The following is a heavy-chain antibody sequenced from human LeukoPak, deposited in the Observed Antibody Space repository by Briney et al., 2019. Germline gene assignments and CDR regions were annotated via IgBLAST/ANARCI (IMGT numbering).Heavy chain of an antibody. CDR3: ARGYSYYDFWSGWGGGMDV. V-gene: IGHV3-53*01. CDR2: IYSGGST. CDR1: GFTVSSNY. D-gene: IGHD3-3*01. J-gene: IGHJ6*02. Sequence: GGSLRLSCAASGFTVSSNYMSWVRQAPGKGLEWVSVIYSGGSTYYADSVKGRSTISRDNSKNTLYLQMNSLRAEDTAVYYWARGYSYYDFWSGWGGGMDVWGQGTTVTVSS.